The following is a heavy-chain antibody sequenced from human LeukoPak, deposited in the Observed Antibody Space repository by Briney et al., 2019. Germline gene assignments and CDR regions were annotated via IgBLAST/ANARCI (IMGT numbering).Heavy chain of an antibody. CDR2: IRYDGSNK. Sequence: GGPLRLSCAPSGFTSRTYGMHGFRQAQVRGLGWLAFIRYDGSNKYYADSVKGRFTISRDNSKNTLYLQMNSLRAEDTAVYYCAKDGIVVVPAASKNYFDYWGQGTLVTVSS. J-gene: IGHJ4*02. CDR1: GFTSRTYG. V-gene: IGHV3-30*02. D-gene: IGHD2-2*01. CDR3: AKDGIVVVPAASKNYFDY.